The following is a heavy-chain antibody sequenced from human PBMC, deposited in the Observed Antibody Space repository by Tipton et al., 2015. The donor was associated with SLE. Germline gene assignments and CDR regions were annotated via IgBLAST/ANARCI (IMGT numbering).Heavy chain of an antibody. V-gene: IGHV5-51*03. Sequence: VQLVQSGAEVKKPGESLKISCKGSGYSFTGYWIGWVRQMPGKGLEWMGIIYPGDSDTRYSPSFQGQVTISADKSISTAYLQWSSLKASDTAMYYCALRWIVVGSTGAFDIWGQGTMVTVSS. D-gene: IGHD2-15*01. CDR3: ALRWIVVGSTGAFDI. CDR1: GYSFTGYW. J-gene: IGHJ3*02. CDR2: IYPGDSDT.